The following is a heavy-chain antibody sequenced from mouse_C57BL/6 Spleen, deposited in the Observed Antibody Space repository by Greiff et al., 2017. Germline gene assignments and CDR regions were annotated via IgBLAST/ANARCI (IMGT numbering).Heavy chain of an antibody. CDR2: INPGSGGT. CDR1: GYAFTNYL. J-gene: IGHJ2*01. CDR3: ARGGYSNYLDY. D-gene: IGHD2-5*01. Sequence: QVQLQQSGAELVRPGTSVKVSCKASGYAFTNYLIEWVKQRPGQGLEWIGVINPGSGGTNYNEKFKGKGTLTADKSSSTAYMQLSSLTSEDSAVYFCARGGYSNYLDYWGQGTTLTVSS. V-gene: IGHV1-54*01.